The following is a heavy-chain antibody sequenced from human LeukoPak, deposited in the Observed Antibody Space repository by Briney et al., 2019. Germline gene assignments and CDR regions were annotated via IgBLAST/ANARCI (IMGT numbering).Heavy chain of an antibody. D-gene: IGHD2-15*01. J-gene: IGHJ4*02. CDR3: TTEHSVAPYYFGC. CDR1: GFTFSNAW. V-gene: IGHV3-15*01. Sequence: GGSLRLSFAASGFTFSNAWVSWVRQAPGKGLGWVGRIKSKTAGRTTDHAAPVKGRFTISRDDSKNTLYLQMNSLKTEDTAVYYCTTEHSVAPYYFGCWGQGTLVTDSS. CDR2: IKSKTAGRTT.